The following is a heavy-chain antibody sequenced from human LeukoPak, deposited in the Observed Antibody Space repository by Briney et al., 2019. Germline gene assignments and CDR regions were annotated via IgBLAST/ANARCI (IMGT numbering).Heavy chain of an antibody. Sequence: SETLSLTCAVSGDSFSNLKWWTWVRQSPGKGLEWIGEIYHSESTNYNPSLKSRVTISIDKSKNQFSLTLNSVTAADTAMYYCASHTVSLDYWGQGALVTVSS. CDR1: GDSFSNLKW. CDR3: ASHTVSLDY. CDR2: IYHSEST. D-gene: IGHD4-11*01. V-gene: IGHV4-4*02. J-gene: IGHJ4*02.